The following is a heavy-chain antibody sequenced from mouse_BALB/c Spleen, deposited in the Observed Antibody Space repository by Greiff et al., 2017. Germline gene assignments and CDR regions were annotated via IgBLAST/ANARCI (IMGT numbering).Heavy chain of an antibody. CDR2: INPNNGGT. CDR3: ARRPVAYYAMDY. Sequence: EVQLQQSGPELVKPGASVKIPCKASGYTFTDYNMDWVKQSHGKSLEWIGDINPNNGGTIYNQKFKGKATLTVDKSSSTAYMELRSLTSEDTAVYYCARRPVAYYAMDYWGQGTSVTVSS. J-gene: IGHJ4*01. V-gene: IGHV1-18*01. D-gene: IGHD1-1*01. CDR1: GYTFTDYN.